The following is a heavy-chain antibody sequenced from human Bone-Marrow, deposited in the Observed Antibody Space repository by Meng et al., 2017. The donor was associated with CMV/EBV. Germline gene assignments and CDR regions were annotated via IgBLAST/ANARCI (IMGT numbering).Heavy chain of an antibody. CDR1: GYTFTTYY. CDR3: ARGFSSGPADY. CDR2: INPSGGST. D-gene: IGHD6-19*01. V-gene: IGHV1-46*01. J-gene: IGHJ4*02. Sequence: SCKASGYTFTTYYLHWVRQAPGQGLEWMGIINPSGGSTSYAQKFQGRVTMTRDASTSTVYMELSSLRSEDTAMYYCARGFSSGPADYWGQGSLVTVSS.